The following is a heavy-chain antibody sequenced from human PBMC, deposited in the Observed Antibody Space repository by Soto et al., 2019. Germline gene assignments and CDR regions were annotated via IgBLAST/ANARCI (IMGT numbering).Heavy chain of an antibody. Sequence: PSETLSLTCTVSGGSISSSNYFWGWIRQPPGKGLEWIGEINHTGSTNYNPSLKSRVTISVDTSKNQFSLKLSSVTAADTAVYYCARGRYWSGYIWFDPWGQGTLVTVSS. V-gene: IGHV4-39*07. D-gene: IGHD3-3*01. CDR1: GGSISSSNYF. J-gene: IGHJ5*02. CDR3: ARGRYWSGYIWFDP. CDR2: INHTGST.